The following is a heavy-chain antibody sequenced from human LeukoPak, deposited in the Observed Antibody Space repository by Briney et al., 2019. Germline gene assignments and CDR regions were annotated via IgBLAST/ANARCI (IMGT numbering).Heavy chain of an antibody. J-gene: IGHJ4*02. CDR2: TYCSGST. D-gene: IGHD6-19*01. CDR1: GGSISSYY. Sequence: PSETLSLTCTVSGGSISSYYWSWIRQPPGKGLEWIGYTYCSGSTNYNPSLKSRVTISVDTSKNQFSLKLSSVTAADTAVYYCATPGAYSSGWYYFDYWGQGTLVTVSS. CDR3: ATPGAYSSGWYYFDY. V-gene: IGHV4-59*08.